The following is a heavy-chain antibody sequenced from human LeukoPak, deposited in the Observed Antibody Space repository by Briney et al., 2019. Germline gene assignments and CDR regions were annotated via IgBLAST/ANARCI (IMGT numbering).Heavy chain of an antibody. J-gene: IGHJ6*02. Sequence: ASVKVSCKASGYTFTSYGISWVRQAPGQGLEWMGWISAYNGNTNYAQKLQGRVTMTTDTSTSTAYMELRSLRSDDTAVYYCARGIVVVPAAMGPHYYYYGMDVWGQGTTVTVSS. CDR2: ISAYNGNT. CDR3: ARGIVVVPAAMGPHYYYYGMDV. D-gene: IGHD2-2*01. CDR1: GYTFTSYG. V-gene: IGHV1-18*01.